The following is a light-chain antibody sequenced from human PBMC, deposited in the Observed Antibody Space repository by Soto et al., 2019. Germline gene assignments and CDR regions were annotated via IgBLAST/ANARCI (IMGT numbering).Light chain of an antibody. CDR1: ENIGRY. Sequence: DIQMTQSPSSLSASVRDRVTITCRASENIGRYVNWYLQKPGTAPKLLIQAASTLQSGVPSRFSGSGSGTNFTLTITTLQPEDSATYYCQQSHNLPLTFGQGTRLEIK. CDR3: QQSHNLPLT. J-gene: IGKJ5*01. CDR2: AAS. V-gene: IGKV1-39*01.